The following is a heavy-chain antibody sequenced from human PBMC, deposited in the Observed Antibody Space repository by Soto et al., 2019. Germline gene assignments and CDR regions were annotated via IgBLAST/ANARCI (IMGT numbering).Heavy chain of an antibody. J-gene: IGHJ4*02. Sequence: QVQLVQSGAEVKRPGASVKVSCKASGYTLTDNYMHWVREAPGQGLEWMGWINHIGGTNYAQKFQGRVTMTRDTSISTAYMELSRLRSDDTAVYYCARSLTTLTTLLDYWGQGTLVTVSS. V-gene: IGHV1-2*02. CDR3: ARSLTTLTTLLDY. CDR2: INHIGGT. D-gene: IGHD4-17*01. CDR1: GYTLTDNY.